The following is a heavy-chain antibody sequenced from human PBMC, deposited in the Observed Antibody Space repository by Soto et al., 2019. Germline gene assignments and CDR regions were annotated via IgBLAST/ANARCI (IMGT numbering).Heavy chain of an antibody. CDR3: ARTGDGHHIVGHSDY. CDR2: IYYSGST. V-gene: IGHV4-31*03. CDR1: GGSISSGGYY. J-gene: IGHJ4*02. D-gene: IGHD1-26*01. Sequence: SETLSLTCTVSGGSISSGGYYWSWIRQYPGKGLEWIGYIYYSGSTYYNPSLKSRVTISVDTSKNQFSLKLSSVTAADTAVYYCARTGDGHHIVGHSDYWGQGTLVTVSS.